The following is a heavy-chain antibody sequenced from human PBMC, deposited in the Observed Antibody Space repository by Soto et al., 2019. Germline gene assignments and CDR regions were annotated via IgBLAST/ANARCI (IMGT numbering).Heavy chain of an antibody. Sequence: LSLTCTVSGGSISSYYWSWIRQPAGKGLEWIGRIYTSGSTNYNPSLKSRVTMSVDTSKNQFSLKLSSVTAADTAVYYCARDRTTVTTYNWFDPWGQGTLVTVSS. CDR2: IYTSGST. J-gene: IGHJ5*02. CDR1: GGSISSYY. CDR3: ARDRTTVTTYNWFDP. V-gene: IGHV4-4*07. D-gene: IGHD4-17*01.